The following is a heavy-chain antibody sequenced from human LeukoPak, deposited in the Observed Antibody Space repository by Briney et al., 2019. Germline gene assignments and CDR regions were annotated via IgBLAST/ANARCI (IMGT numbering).Heavy chain of an antibody. Sequence: SGTLSLTCAVSGGSISSSNWWSWVRQPPGKGLDWIGEIYHGGNTNYNPSLKSRVTISVDNSRSQFSLELNSVTAADTAVYYCASHVTVTGTRGFDYWGQGTLVTVSS. CDR1: GGSISSSNW. CDR2: IYHGGNT. J-gene: IGHJ4*02. V-gene: IGHV4-4*02. D-gene: IGHD1/OR15-1a*01. CDR3: ASHVTVTGTRGFDY.